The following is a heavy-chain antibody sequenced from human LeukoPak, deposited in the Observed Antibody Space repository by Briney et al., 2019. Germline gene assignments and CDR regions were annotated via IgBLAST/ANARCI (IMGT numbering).Heavy chain of an antibody. V-gene: IGHV3-9*01. CDR1: GCTFDDYA. CDR2: ISWNSGSI. Sequence: PGGSLRLSCAASGCTFDDYAMHWVRQAPGKGLEWVSGISWNSGSIGYADSVKGRFTISRDNAKNSLYLQMNSLRAEDTALYYCAKDIAGSFDYWGQGTLVTVSS. CDR3: AKDIAGSFDY. J-gene: IGHJ4*02.